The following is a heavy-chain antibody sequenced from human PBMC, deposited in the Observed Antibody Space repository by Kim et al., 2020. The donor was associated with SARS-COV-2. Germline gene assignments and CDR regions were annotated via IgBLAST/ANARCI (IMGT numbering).Heavy chain of an antibody. Sequence: GGSLRLSCAASGFTFSSYGMHWVRQAPGKGLEWVAVISYDGSNKYYADSVKGRFTISRDNSKNTLYLQMNSLRAEDTAVYYCAKDFITMVRGVIDYWGQG. J-gene: IGHJ4*02. V-gene: IGHV3-30*18. CDR2: ISYDGSNK. CDR1: GFTFSSYG. D-gene: IGHD3-10*01. CDR3: AKDFITMVRGVIDY.